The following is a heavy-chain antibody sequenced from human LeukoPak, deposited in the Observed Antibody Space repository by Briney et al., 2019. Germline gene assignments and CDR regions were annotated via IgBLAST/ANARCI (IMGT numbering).Heavy chain of an antibody. Sequence: SETLSLTCTVSGGSISSSSYYWGWIRQPPGKGLEWIGSIYYSGSTYYNPSLKSRVTISVDTSKNQFSLKLSSVTAADTAVYYCARSRITGIQVFDYWGQGTLVTVSS. D-gene: IGHD1-20*01. CDR2: IYYSGST. CDR3: ARSRITGIQVFDY. J-gene: IGHJ4*02. CDR1: GGSISSSSYY. V-gene: IGHV4-39*01.